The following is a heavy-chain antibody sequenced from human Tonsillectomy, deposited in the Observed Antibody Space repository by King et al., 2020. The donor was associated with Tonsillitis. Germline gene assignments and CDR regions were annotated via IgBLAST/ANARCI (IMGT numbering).Heavy chain of an antibody. Sequence: VQLVESGGGLIQPGGSLRLSCAASGFTFSNYAMSWVRQAPGKGLEWVSAISGSGAATYYADSVPGRFTISRDNSKNTLYLQMNTLIAADTAVYYCAKDLGLSYDIFTGYLSFEYWGQRTLVTVSS. V-gene: IGHV3-23*04. CDR2: ISGSGAAT. CDR3: AKDLGLSYDIFTGYLSFEY. J-gene: IGHJ4*02. D-gene: IGHD3-9*01. CDR1: GFTFSNYA.